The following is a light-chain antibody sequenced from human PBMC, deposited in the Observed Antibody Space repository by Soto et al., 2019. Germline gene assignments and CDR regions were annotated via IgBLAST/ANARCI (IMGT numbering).Light chain of an antibody. J-gene: IGKJ1*01. Sequence: EIVVTQSPGTLSLSPGERATLSCRASPSVSSSYLAWYQQKPGQAPRLLIYGASSRATGIPDRFSGSGSGTDFTLTLSRLEPEDCAVYYCQQYGGSWTFGQGTKVEIK. CDR2: GAS. CDR3: QQYGGSWT. CDR1: PSVSSSY. V-gene: IGKV3-20*01.